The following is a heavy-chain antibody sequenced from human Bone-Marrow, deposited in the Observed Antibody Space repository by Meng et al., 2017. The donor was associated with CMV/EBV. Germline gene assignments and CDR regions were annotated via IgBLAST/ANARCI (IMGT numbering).Heavy chain of an antibody. D-gene: IGHD5-18*01. CDR3: AKGGFPIHYYFDY. CDR1: GFTVFSKY. CDR2: IYSGGSR. V-gene: IGHV3-53*01. Sequence: GGSLRLSCAVSGFTVFSKYMNWVRQAPGKGLEWVSIIYSGGSRYYADSVKGRFTISRDNSKNTLYLQMNSLRAEDTAVYYCAKGGFPIHYYFDYWGQGTLVTVSS. J-gene: IGHJ4*02.